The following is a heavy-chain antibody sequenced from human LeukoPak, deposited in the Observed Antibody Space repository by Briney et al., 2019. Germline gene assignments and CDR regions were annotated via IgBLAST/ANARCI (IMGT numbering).Heavy chain of an antibody. CDR1: GFTFSSYS. J-gene: IGHJ4*02. CDR3: ARGLQVGATTSFDY. CDR2: ISSSSSYI. Sequence: PGGSLRLSCAASGFTFSSYSMNWVRQAPGKGLEWVSSISSSSSYIYYADSVKGRFTISRDNAKNTLYLQMNSLRAEDTAVYYCARGLQVGATTSFDYWGQGTLVTVSS. D-gene: IGHD1-26*01. V-gene: IGHV3-21*01.